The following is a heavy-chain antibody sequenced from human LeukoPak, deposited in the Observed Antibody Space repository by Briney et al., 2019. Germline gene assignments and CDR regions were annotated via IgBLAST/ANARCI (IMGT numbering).Heavy chain of an antibody. V-gene: IGHV3-23*01. CDR1: GFTFSSYA. D-gene: IGHD5-24*01. CDR2: ISGSGGST. Sequence: PGGSLRLSCAASGFTFSSYAMSWVRQAPGKGLEWVSAISGSGGSTYYADSVKGRFTISRDNSKNTLYLQMNSLRAEDTAVYYCAKDRGRDGYNSVVWYFDLWGRGTLVTVSS. CDR3: AKDRGRDGYNSVVWYFDL. J-gene: IGHJ2*01.